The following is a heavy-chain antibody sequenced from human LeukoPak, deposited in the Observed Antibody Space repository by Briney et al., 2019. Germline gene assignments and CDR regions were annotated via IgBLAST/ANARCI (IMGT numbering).Heavy chain of an antibody. V-gene: IGHV4-59*13. J-gene: IGHJ2*01. Sequence: PSETLSLTCTVSGGSISSFYWNWIRQPPGKGLEWVGYVFYSGNTNYNPSLGSRVTISEDTSKNQFSLNLNSLTAADTAVYYCARHQRVERMRYFDLWGRGTLVTVSS. CDR2: VFYSGNT. D-gene: IGHD3-3*01. CDR1: GGSISSFY. CDR3: ARHQRVERMRYFDL.